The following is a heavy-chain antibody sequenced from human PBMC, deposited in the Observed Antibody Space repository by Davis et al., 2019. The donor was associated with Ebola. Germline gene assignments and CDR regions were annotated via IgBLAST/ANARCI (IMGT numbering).Heavy chain of an antibody. CDR2: INHSGST. CDR1: GGSFSGYY. V-gene: IGHV4-34*01. CDR3: ARGKRITIFRARALSFDP. D-gene: IGHD3-3*01. J-gene: IGHJ5*02. Sequence: ETLSLTCAVYGGSFSGYYWSWIRQPPGKGLEWIGEINHSGSTNYNPSLKSRVTISVDTSKNQFSLKLSSVTAADTAVYYCARGKRITIFRARALSFDPWGQGTLVTVSS.